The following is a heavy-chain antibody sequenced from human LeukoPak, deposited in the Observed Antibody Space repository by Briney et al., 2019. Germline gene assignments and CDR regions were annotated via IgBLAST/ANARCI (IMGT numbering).Heavy chain of an antibody. CDR3: ARVDDSSGYYRWFDP. CDR2: IIPILGIA. J-gene: IGHJ5*02. CDR1: GYTFTGYY. Sequence: ASVKVSCKASGYTFTGYYMHWVRQAPGQGLGWMGRIIPILGIANYAQKFQGRVTITADKSTSTAYMELSSLRSEDTAVYYCARVDDSSGYYRWFDPWGQGTLVTVSS. D-gene: IGHD3-22*01. V-gene: IGHV1-69*04.